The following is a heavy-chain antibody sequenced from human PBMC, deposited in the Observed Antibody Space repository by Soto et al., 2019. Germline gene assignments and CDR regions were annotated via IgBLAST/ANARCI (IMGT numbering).Heavy chain of an antibody. D-gene: IGHD5-12*01. J-gene: IGHJ6*02. CDR2: IYHSGST. Sequence: SETLSLTCAVSGGSISSSNWWSWVRQPPGKGLEWIGEIYHSGSTNYNPSLKSRVTISVDKSKNQFSLKLSSVTAADTAVYYCARGYRDGYNTYYYYGMDVWGQGTTVTVSS. CDR1: GGSISSSNW. CDR3: ARGYRDGYNTYYYYGMDV. V-gene: IGHV4-4*02.